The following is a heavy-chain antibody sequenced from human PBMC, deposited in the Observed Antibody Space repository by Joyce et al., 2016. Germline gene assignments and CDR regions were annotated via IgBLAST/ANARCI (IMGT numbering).Heavy chain of an antibody. CDR1: GGSINSCPYS. CDR3: AQGTGHKFLDGMDV. D-gene: IGHD2-8*02. J-gene: IGHJ6*02. Sequence: QLQLQESGPGLVKPSETLSLTCTVSGGSINSCPYSWVWIRQPPEQGLEWIGSVFYSGSTLDNPSLKSRLTISVVTSKNHFSLRLSAVTAADTAVYYCAQGTGHKFLDGMDVWGQGTTVTVSS. V-gene: IGHV4-39*02. CDR2: VFYSGST.